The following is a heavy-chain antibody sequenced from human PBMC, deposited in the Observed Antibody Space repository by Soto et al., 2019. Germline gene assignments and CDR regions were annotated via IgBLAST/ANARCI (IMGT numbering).Heavy chain of an antibody. D-gene: IGHD1-1*01. V-gene: IGHV4-4*07. Sequence: SETLSLTCTVSGASISGFYWSWIRKSAGKGLEWIGRIYATGTTDYNPSLKSRVMMSVDTSKKQFSLKLRSVTAADTAVYYCVRDGTKTLRDWFDPWGQGISVTVPS. CDR3: VRDGTKTLRDWFDP. CDR2: IYATGTT. CDR1: GASISGFY. J-gene: IGHJ5*02.